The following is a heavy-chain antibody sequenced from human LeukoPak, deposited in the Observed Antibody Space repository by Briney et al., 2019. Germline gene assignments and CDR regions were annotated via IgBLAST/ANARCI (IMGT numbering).Heavy chain of an antibody. D-gene: IGHD3-22*01. CDR3: ARDEAGVDVTMMVTGGIDY. Sequence: PGRSLRLSCAASGFTFSSYAMHWVRQAPGKGLEWVAVISYDGSNKYYADSVKGRFTISRDNAKNSLYLQMNSLRDEDTAVYHCARDEAGVDVTMMVTGGIDYWGQGTLVTVSS. CDR1: GFTFSSYA. CDR2: ISYDGSNK. J-gene: IGHJ4*02. V-gene: IGHV3-30-3*01.